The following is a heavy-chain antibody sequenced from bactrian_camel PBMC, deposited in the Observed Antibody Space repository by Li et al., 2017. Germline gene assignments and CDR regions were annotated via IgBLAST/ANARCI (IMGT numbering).Heavy chain of an antibody. J-gene: IGHJ4*01. Sequence: HVQLVESGGGSVQTGGSLTLSCVGSGSYLFNMNCMAWFRQVPGMEREGVAIIDGDGFPTYGDSVKGRFTISTGNGKLTLSLQMDSLKPEDTATYYCVTNADSYAVRCGLSQSAYTYWGQGTQVTVS. D-gene: IGHD3*01. CDR1: GSYLFNMNC. CDR3: VTNADSYAVRCGLSQSAYTY. CDR2: IDGDGFP. V-gene: IGHV3S53*01.